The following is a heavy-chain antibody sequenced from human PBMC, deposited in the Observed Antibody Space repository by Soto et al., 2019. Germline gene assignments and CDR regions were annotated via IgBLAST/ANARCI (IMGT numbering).Heavy chain of an antibody. Sequence: QVQLVESGGVVVQPGRSMRLSCVASGFTFSRYGMHWVRQAPGKGLEWVAVIWNDGSKQVYDDSVKGRFTISRDNSKNTLYLEMDSLRDEDTSVYYCARDDDYEANAIDLWGQGTLVTVSS. CDR3: ARDDDYEANAIDL. J-gene: IGHJ5*02. V-gene: IGHV3-33*01. CDR1: GFTFSRYG. D-gene: IGHD4-17*01. CDR2: IWNDGSKQ.